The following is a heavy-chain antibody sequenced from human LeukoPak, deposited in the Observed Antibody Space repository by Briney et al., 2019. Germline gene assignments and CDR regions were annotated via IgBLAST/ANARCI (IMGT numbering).Heavy chain of an antibody. CDR3: AREGSAATPWRGGGYFDY. Sequence: ASVKVSCKASGYTFTGYYMHWVRQAPGQGLGWMGWINPNSGGTNYAQKFQGWVTMTRDTSISTAYMELNRLRSDDTAVYYCAREGSAATPWRGGGYFDYWGQGTLVTVSS. CDR2: INPNSGGT. V-gene: IGHV1-2*04. CDR1: GYTFTGYY. J-gene: IGHJ4*02. D-gene: IGHD2-15*01.